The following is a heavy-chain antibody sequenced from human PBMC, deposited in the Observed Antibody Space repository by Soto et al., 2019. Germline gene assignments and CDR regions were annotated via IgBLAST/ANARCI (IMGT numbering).Heavy chain of an antibody. J-gene: IGHJ4*02. V-gene: IGHV1-18*01. Sequence: ASVKVSCKASGYTFTSYGISWVRQAPGQGLEWMGWISAYNGNTNYAQKLQGRVTMTTDTSTSTAYMELSRLRSDDTAVYYCARFGRTTVIITPDYWGQGTLVTVSS. CDR3: ARFGRTTVIITPDY. CDR2: ISAYNGNT. D-gene: IGHD4-4*01. CDR1: GYTFTSYG.